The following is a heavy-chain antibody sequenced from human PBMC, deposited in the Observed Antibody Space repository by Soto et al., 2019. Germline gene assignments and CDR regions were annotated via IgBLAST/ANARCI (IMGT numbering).Heavy chain of an antibody. J-gene: IGHJ2*01. CDR2: IYPGDSET. Sequence: EVQLVQSGPEVKKPGESLKISCKASGYSFSSYWIGWVRQMPGKGLELMGIIYPGDSETRYNPAFQGQVTISVDKSITTAYLQWSSLKASDTAMYYCARPSGLLALATSHWFFDLWGRGTLVTVSS. CDR1: GYSFSSYW. V-gene: IGHV5-51*01. CDR3: ARPSGLLALATSHWFFDL. D-gene: IGHD6-19*01.